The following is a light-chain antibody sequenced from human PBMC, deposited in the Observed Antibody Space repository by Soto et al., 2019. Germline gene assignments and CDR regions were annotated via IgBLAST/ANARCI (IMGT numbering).Light chain of an antibody. CDR2: EVS. CDR3: NSYAGSDNWV. Sequence: QSALTKPPSASGSPGQSVTISCTGTNRDVGGYNYVSWYQQHPGKAPKLLIFEVSKRPSGVPDRFSGSKSGNTASLTVSGLQADDEADYYCNSYAGSDNWVFGGGTKLTVL. V-gene: IGLV2-8*01. CDR1: NRDVGGYNY. J-gene: IGLJ3*02.